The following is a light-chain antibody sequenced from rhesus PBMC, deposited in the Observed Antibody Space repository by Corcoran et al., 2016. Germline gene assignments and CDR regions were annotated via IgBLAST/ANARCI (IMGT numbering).Light chain of an antibody. J-gene: IGLJ1*01. CDR3: GSWDNSCNHYI. CDR1: SLKTYY. CDR2: GNT. Sequence: SSGLTQEPALSVALGHTVRMTCQGDSLKTYYASWYQQKPGQVPVLVIYGNTNRPSGIPGRFSGSWSGNTGSLTITGAQVEDEADSYCGSWDNSCNHYIFGAGTRLTVL. V-gene: IGLV3S11*01.